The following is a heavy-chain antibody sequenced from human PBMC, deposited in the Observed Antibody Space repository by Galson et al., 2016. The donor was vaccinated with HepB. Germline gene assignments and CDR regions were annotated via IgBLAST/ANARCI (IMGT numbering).Heavy chain of an antibody. V-gene: IGHV1-24*01. CDR1: GYTLTELS. Sequence: SVKVSCKVSGYTLTELSIHWVRQAPGKGLEWMGGFDPEDGVTTCTQKFQGRFTMTEDTSTDTAYMELSSLISEDTAVYYCATGLPSRGYSGYVSYQYFGMDVWGQGTTVTVSS. CDR3: ATGLPSRGYSGYVSYQYFGMDV. D-gene: IGHD5-12*01. CDR2: FDPEDGVT. J-gene: IGHJ6*02.